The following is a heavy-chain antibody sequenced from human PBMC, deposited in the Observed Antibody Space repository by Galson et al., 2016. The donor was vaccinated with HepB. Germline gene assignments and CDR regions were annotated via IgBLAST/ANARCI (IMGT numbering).Heavy chain of an antibody. D-gene: IGHD4-11*01. V-gene: IGHV3-21*01. CDR3: AREGAVGAGVLNYYDP. CDR1: GFTFTHYA. J-gene: IGHJ5*02. CDR2: ISNTGDYI. Sequence: SLRLSCAASGFTFTHYAMNWVRQAPGKGLEWVSSISNTGDYIFYSDSVKGRFTISRDDARNSVSLQMNSLRAEDTAIYYCAREGAVGAGVLNYYDPWGQGTLVTVSS.